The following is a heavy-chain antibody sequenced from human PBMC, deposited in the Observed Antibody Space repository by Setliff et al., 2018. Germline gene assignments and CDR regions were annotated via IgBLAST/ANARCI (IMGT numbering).Heavy chain of an antibody. V-gene: IGHV4-39*07. J-gene: IGHJ4*02. CDR2: IHYSGST. D-gene: IGHD3-16*01. CDR3: ARGGSWYFDY. Sequence: PSETLSLTCTVSGGSISSSSSYWGWLRQHLGKGLEWIGSIHYSGSTYYNPSLKSRVTISIDTSKNQFSLKLSSVTAADTAVYYCARGGSWYFDYWGQGTLVTVSS. CDR1: GGSISSSSSY.